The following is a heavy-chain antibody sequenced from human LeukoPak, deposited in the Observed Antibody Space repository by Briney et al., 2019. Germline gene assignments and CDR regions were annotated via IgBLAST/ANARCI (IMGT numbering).Heavy chain of an antibody. CDR1: DGSISTYY. D-gene: IGHD5-18*01. J-gene: IGHJ6*03. CDR2: IYHSGST. CDR3: ARVTWVQLPYYYYYMDV. V-gene: IGHV4-59*01. Sequence: SETLSLTCTVSDGSISTYYWSWIRQPPGKGLEWIGYIYHSGSTNYNPSLKSRVTISVDTTKNQFSLKVTSVTAADTAVYYCARVTWVQLPYYYYYMDVWGKGTTVTVSS.